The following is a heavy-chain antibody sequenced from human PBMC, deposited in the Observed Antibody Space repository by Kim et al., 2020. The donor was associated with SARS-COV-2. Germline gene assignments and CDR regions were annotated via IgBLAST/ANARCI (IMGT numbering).Heavy chain of an antibody. CDR3: ARTIAADY. D-gene: IGHD2-15*01. V-gene: IGHV7-4-1*02. CDR1: GYTFTANA. CDR2: NNTNTGNP. J-gene: IGHJ4*02. Sequence: ASVKVSCKASGYTFTANAITWVRQAPGQGLEWMGWNNTNTGNPTYAPGFTGRFLFSLDTSVSSAYLEISGLKAEDTAVYYCARTIAADYWGQGTLVTVSS.